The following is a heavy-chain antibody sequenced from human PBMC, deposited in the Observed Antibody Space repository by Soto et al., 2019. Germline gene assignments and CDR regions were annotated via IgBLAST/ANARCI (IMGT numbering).Heavy chain of an antibody. CDR1: GGSISSGGYY. Sequence: PSETLSLTCTVSGGSISSGGYYWSWIRQHPGKGLEWIGYIYYSGSTYYNPSLKSRVTISVDTSKNQFSLKLSSVTAADTAVYYCARATLSTYYYHSSGYSKSDNFDYWGQGTLVTVYS. V-gene: IGHV4-31*03. CDR3: ARATLSTYYYHSSGYSKSDNFDY. J-gene: IGHJ4*02. D-gene: IGHD3-22*01. CDR2: IYYSGST.